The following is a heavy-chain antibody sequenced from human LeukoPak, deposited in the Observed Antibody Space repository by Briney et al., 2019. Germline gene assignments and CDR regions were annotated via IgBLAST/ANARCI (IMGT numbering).Heavy chain of an antibody. CDR1: GFTFSSYG. V-gene: IGHV3-30*18. CDR3: AKSSGWLEYFQH. D-gene: IGHD6-19*01. J-gene: IGHJ1*01. CDR2: ISYDGSNK. Sequence: GGSLRLSCAASGFTFSSYGMHWVRQAPGKGLEWVAVISYDGSNKYYADSVKGRFTISRDNSKNTLYLQMNSLRAEDTAVYYCAKSSGWLEYFQHWGQGTLATVSS.